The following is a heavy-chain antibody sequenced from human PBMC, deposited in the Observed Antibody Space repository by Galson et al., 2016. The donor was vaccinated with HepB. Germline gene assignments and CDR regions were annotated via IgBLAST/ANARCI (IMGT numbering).Heavy chain of an antibody. CDR3: ARDNFGYEGIGGACDI. Sequence: SLRLSCAATGYTFTDYGIHWVRQAPGKGLEWAAGIWYDGSKKYYADSVQGRFTISRDNYRNMLFQEVNSLRAEDTAVYYCARDNFGYEGIGGACDIWGQGTMLVVSS. CDR2: IWYDGSKK. D-gene: IGHD5-12*01. CDR1: GYTFTDYG. J-gene: IGHJ3*02. V-gene: IGHV3-33*01.